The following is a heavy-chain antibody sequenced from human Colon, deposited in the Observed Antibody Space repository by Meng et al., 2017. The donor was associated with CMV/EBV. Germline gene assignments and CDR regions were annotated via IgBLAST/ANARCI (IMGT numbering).Heavy chain of an antibody. CDR2: MNPNSGNT. CDR1: GYTFTSYD. V-gene: IGHV1-8*01. Sequence: ASVKVSCKASGYTFTSYDINWVRQATGQGLEWMGWMNPNSGNTGYAQKFQGRVTMTRNTSISTAYMEPSSLRSEDTAVYYCARVYCGGDCYDYYYYGMDVWGQGTLVTVSS. D-gene: IGHD2-21*01. CDR3: ARVYCGGDCYDYYYYGMDV. J-gene: IGHJ6*02.